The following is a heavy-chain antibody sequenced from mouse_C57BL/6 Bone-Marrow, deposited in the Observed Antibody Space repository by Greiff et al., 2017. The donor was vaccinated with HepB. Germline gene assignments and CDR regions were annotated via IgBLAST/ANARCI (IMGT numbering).Heavy chain of an antibody. D-gene: IGHD3-3*01. Sequence: DVKLVESGGGLVQPGGSLKLSCAASGFTFSDYYMYWVRQTPEKRLEWVAYISNGGGSTYYPDTAKGRFTISRDNAKNTLYLQMSRLKSEDTAMYYCARHEGPYAMDYWGQGTSVTVSS. CDR2: ISNGGGST. V-gene: IGHV5-12*01. J-gene: IGHJ4*01. CDR3: ARHEGPYAMDY. CDR1: GFTFSDYY.